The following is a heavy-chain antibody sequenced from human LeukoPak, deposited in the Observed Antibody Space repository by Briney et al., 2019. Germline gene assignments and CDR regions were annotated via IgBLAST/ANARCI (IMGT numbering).Heavy chain of an antibody. D-gene: IGHD2-2*03. Sequence: SVKVSCKASGGTFSSYAISWVRQAPGQGLEWMGGIIPIFGTANYAQKFQGRVTITTDESTSTAYMELSSLRSEDTAVYYCAMDIVVVPAATFFGWFDPWGQGTLVTVCS. CDR1: GGTFSSYA. V-gene: IGHV1-69*05. CDR2: IIPIFGTA. CDR3: AMDIVVVPAATFFGWFDP. J-gene: IGHJ5*02.